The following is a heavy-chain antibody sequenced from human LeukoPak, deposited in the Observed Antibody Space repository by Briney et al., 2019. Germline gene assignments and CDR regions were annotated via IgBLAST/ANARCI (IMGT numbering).Heavy chain of an antibody. CDR2: IIPILGTA. CDR3: ARVDRLAEQYYFDY. J-gene: IGHJ4*02. Sequence: SVKVSCKASGGTFSSYAISWVRQAPGQGLEWMGGIIPILGTANYAQKFQGRVTITADESTSTAYMELSSLRSEDTAVYYCARVDRLAEQYYFDYWGQGTLVTVPS. D-gene: IGHD1/OR15-1a*01. V-gene: IGHV1-69*01. CDR1: GGTFSSYA.